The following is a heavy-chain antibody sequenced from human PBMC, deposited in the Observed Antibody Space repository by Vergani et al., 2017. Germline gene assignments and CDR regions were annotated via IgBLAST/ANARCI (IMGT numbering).Heavy chain of an antibody. V-gene: IGHV4-31*03. Sequence: QVQLQESGPGLVKPSQTLSLTCTVSVGSISSGGYYWSWIRQHPGKGLEWIGYIYYSGSTYYNPSLKSRVTISVDTSKNQFSLKLSSVTAADTAVYYCARVPTRGATITSDFDYWGQGTLVTVSS. CDR3: ARVPTRGATITSDFDY. CDR1: VGSISSGGYY. CDR2: IYYSGST. J-gene: IGHJ4*02. D-gene: IGHD3-10*01.